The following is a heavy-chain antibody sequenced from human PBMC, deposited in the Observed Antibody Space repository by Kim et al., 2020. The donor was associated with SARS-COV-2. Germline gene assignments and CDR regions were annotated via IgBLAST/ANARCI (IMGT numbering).Heavy chain of an antibody. CDR3: ARVGGRGGSFEAFDI. Sequence: GGSLRLSCAASGFTFSDHYMDWVRQAPGKGLEWVGRTRNKANSYTTEYAASVKGRFTISRDDSKNLLYLQMNSLKTEDTDVYYCARVGGRGGSFEAFDI. D-gene: IGHD2-15*01. CDR2: TRNKANSYTT. J-gene: IGHJ3*02. CDR1: GFTFSDHY. V-gene: IGHV3-72*01.